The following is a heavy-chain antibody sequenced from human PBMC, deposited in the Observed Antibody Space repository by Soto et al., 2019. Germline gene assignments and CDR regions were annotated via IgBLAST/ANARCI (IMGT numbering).Heavy chain of an antibody. CDR2: ISGASKTI. V-gene: IGHV3-48*01. CDR3: ARDYWWSLDY. J-gene: IGHJ4*02. D-gene: IGHD2-8*02. Sequence: EVQLVESGGGLVQPGGSLRLSCAASGFTFSSYSMNWVRQAPGKGLEWLSYISGASKTIRYADSVKGRFTISRDNAKNSLYLQMNSLSAEDTAVYYCARDYWWSLDYWGQGTLVTVSS. CDR1: GFTFSSYS.